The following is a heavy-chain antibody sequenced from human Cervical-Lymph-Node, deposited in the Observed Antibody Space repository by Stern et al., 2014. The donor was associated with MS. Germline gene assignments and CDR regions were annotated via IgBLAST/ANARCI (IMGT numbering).Heavy chain of an antibody. CDR2: IIPIFGTA. D-gene: IGHD1-26*01. J-gene: IGHJ6*02. V-gene: IGHV1-69*01. Sequence: QVQLVQSGAGVMKPGPSVKLSCKASGVTFSSYAIRWVRQAPGQGLEWMAGIIPIFGTANYAQKFQGRVTITADESTSTAFMELSSLRAEDTAVYYCARGELKEGLVRGMDVWGQGTKVTVSS. CDR1: GVTFSSYA. CDR3: ARGELKEGLVRGMDV.